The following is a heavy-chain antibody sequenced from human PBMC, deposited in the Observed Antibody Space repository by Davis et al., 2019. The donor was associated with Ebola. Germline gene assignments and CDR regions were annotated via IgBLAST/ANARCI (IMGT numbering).Heavy chain of an antibody. CDR2: IYYSGST. Sequence: GSLRLSCAASGFTFSRSGMHWVRQPPGKGLEWIGSIYYSGSTYYNPSLKSRVTISVDTSKNQFSLKLSSVTAADTAVYYCARPAGDGAYWYFDLWGRGTLVTVSS. CDR3: ARPAGDGAYWYFDL. D-gene: IGHD7-27*01. J-gene: IGHJ2*01. CDR1: GFTFSRSGMH. V-gene: IGHV4-39*01.